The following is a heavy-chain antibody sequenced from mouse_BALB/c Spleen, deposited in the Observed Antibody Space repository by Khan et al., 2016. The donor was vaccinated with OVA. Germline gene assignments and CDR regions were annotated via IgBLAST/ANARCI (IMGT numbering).Heavy chain of an antibody. CDR2: IYPGSDNA. J-gene: IGHJ2*01. V-gene: IGHV1-81*01. D-gene: IGHD2-13*01. CDR3: ERGDGDYGYFDY. Sequence: VQLQESGPELVKPGASVKMSCKASGYTFTYYVITWVKQRTGQGLEWIGEIYPGSDNAYYNERFKGKATLTADKSSNTTHMQLSSLTSEDSAVYFCERGDGDYGYFDYWGQGTTVTVSA. CDR1: GYTFTYYV.